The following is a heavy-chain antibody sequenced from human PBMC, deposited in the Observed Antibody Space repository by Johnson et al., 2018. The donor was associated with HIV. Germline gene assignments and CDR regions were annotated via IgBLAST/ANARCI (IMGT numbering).Heavy chain of an antibody. V-gene: IGHV3-74*02. CDR3: ASLSSSLFGAFDI. CDR1: GFTFNTYW. J-gene: IGHJ3*02. Sequence: EVQLVESGGGLVQPGGSQRLSCAVSGFTFNTYWMHWVRQAPGKGLVWVARINSDGGSTSYVDSVKGRLTISRDNARNTLYLQMNSLRAEDTAVYYCASLSSSLFGAFDILGQGTMVTVSS. CDR2: INSDGGST. D-gene: IGHD6-13*01.